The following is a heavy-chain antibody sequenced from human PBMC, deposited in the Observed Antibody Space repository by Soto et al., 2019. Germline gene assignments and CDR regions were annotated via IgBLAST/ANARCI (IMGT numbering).Heavy chain of an antibody. CDR3: ARELAGSDHFGYPTSFEY. D-gene: IGHD5-12*01. V-gene: IGHV1-3*01. CDR1: GYTFTSYA. CDR2: INAGNGNT. Sequence: ASVKVSCKASGYTFTSYAMLWVRQAPGQRLEWMGWINAGNGNTNYAQKLQGRVTMTTDTSTSTAYMELRSLRSDDTAVYYCARELAGSDHFGYPTSFEYWGQGTLVTVSS. J-gene: IGHJ4*02.